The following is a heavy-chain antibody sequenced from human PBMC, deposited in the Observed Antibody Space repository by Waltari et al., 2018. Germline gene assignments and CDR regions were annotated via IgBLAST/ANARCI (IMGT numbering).Heavy chain of an antibody. V-gene: IGHV3-30-3*01. Sequence: QVQLMESGGGVVQPGRSLRLSCAASGFTFSSYAMHWVRQAPGKGLEWVAVISYDGSNKYYADSVKGRFTISRDNSKNTLYLQMNSLRAEDTAVYYCARDGDSSGYSHSFDYWGQGTLVTVSS. D-gene: IGHD3-22*01. J-gene: IGHJ4*02. CDR2: ISYDGSNK. CDR1: GFTFSSYA. CDR3: ARDGDSSGYSHSFDY.